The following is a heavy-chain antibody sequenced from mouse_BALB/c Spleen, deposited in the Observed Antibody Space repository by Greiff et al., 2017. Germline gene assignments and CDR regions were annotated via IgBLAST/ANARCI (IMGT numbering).Heavy chain of an antibody. Sequence: EVHLVESGGGLVKPGGSLKLSCAASGFTFSDYYMYWVRQTSEKRLEWVATISDGGSYTYYPDSVKGRFTISRDNAKNNLYLQMSSLKSEDTAMYYCARGWLLRGFAYWGQGTLVTVSA. CDR2: ISDGGSYT. D-gene: IGHD2-3*01. J-gene: IGHJ3*01. CDR1: GFTFSDYY. CDR3: ARGWLLRGFAY. V-gene: IGHV5-4*02.